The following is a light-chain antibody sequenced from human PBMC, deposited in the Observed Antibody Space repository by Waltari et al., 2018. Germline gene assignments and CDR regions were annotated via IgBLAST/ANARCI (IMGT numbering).Light chain of an antibody. CDR1: STDFGANKY. J-gene: IGLJ3*02. CDR2: DVT. V-gene: IGLV2-14*03. Sequence: QPALTQPASVSGSPGQSITISCSGSSTDFGANKYVSWYQHHPGRAPKVVIYDVTKRPSGISDRFSGSKSDSAASLTISGLQPEDEADYYCSSRTTSITWVFGGGTKLTVL. CDR3: SSRTTSITWV.